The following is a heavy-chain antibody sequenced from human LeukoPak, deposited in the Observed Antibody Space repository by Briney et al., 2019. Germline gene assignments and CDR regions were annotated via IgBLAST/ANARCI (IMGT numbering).Heavy chain of an antibody. Sequence: GASVKVSCKASGYTFTSYYMHWVRQAPGQRLEWMGWINAGNGNTKYSQKFQGRVTITRDTSASTAYMELSSLRSEDTAVYYCARAGTVTTFDYWGQGTLVTVSS. CDR3: ARAGTVTTFDY. CDR2: INAGNGNT. CDR1: GYTFTSYY. D-gene: IGHD4-17*01. J-gene: IGHJ4*02. V-gene: IGHV1/OR15-3*02.